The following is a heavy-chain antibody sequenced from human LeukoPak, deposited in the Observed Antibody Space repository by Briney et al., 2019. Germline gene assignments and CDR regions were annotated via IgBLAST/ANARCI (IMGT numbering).Heavy chain of an antibody. J-gene: IGHJ4*02. D-gene: IGHD6-19*01. CDR2: INAGNGNT. Sequence: ASVKVSCKASGYTFTSYAMHWVHQAPGQRLEWMGWINAGNGNTKYSQKFQGRVTITRDTSASTAYMELSSLRSEDTAVYYCAREGGAGWYFDYWGQGTLVTVSS. V-gene: IGHV1-3*01. CDR1: GYTFTSYA. CDR3: AREGGAGWYFDY.